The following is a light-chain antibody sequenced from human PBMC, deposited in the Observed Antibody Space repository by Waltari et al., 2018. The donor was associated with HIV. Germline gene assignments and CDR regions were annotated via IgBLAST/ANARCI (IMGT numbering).Light chain of an antibody. CDR2: GST. J-gene: IGLJ3*02. CDR1: SSTIGAGFD. V-gene: IGLV1-40*01. CDR3: QSYDSSLSGWV. Sequence: QSVLTQPPSVSGAPGQGVTISCTGGSSTIGAGFDVPWYQQFPGTAPKLLIYGSTNRQSGVPDRFSGSKSGTSASLAIVGLQAEDEADYYCQSYDSSLSGWVFGGGTKLTVL.